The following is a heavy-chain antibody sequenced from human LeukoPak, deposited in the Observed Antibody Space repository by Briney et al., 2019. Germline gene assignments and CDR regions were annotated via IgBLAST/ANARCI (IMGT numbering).Heavy chain of an antibody. CDR1: GFTFSSYS. V-gene: IGHV3-48*04. CDR3: ARPDCGGDCPIPY. J-gene: IGHJ4*02. CDR2: ISSSSSTI. D-gene: IGHD2-21*02. Sequence: GGSLRLSCAASGFTFSSYSMNWVRQAPGKGLEWVSYISSSSSTIYYADSVKGRFTISRDNAKNSLYLQMNSLRAEDTAVYYCARPDCGGDCPIPYWGQGTLVTVSS.